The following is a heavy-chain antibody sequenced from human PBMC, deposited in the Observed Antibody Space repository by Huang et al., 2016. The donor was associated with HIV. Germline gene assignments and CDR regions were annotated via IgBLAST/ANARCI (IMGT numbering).Heavy chain of an antibody. CDR2: IQYDGSNK. CDR1: GFTSSSRG. CDR3: VKETVQWLVTY. D-gene: IGHD6-19*01. Sequence: QVQVVESGGGVVQPGGSLRLSCAASGFTSSSRGRHWVRQAPGKGLGWVAFIQYDGSNKYFADSVKGRFTMSRDNSKNTLYLQMNSLRGEDTAVYYCVKETVQWLVTYWGQGTLVTVSS. V-gene: IGHV3-30*02. J-gene: IGHJ4*02.